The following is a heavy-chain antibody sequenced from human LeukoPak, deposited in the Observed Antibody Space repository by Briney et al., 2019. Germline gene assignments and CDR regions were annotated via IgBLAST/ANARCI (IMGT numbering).Heavy chain of an antibody. CDR2: IRYDGSNK. J-gene: IGHJ4*02. CDR3: AKGDLTLDY. Sequence: GGSLRLSCATSGFTFSNFGMNWVRQAPGKGLEWVAFIRYDGSNKYYADSVKGRFTISRDNSKNTLYLQMNSLRAEDTAVYYCAKGDLTLDYWGQGTLVTVSS. D-gene: IGHD4/OR15-4a*01. CDR1: GFTFSNFG. V-gene: IGHV3-30*02.